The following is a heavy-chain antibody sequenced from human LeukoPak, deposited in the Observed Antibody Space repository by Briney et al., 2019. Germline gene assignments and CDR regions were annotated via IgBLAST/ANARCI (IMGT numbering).Heavy chain of an antibody. J-gene: IGHJ4*02. CDR3: ARDFDHSSGWLPYDY. D-gene: IGHD6-19*01. CDR2: INPNSGGT. Sequence: ASVKVSCKASGYTLTGYYMHWVRQAPGQGLEWMGWINPNSGGTNYAQKFQGRVTMTRDTSISTAYMELSRLRSDDTAVYYCARDFDHSSGWLPYDYWGQGTLVTVSS. CDR1: GYTLTGYY. V-gene: IGHV1-2*02.